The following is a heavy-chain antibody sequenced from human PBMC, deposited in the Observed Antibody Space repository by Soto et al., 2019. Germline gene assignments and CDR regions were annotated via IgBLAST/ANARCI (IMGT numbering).Heavy chain of an antibody. Sequence: QVQLVESGGGVVQPGRSLRLSCAASGFTFSSYAMHWVRQAPGKGLEWVAVISYDGSNKYYADSVKGRFTISRDNSKNTLYLQMNRLRAEDTAVYYCAGGIAAAGTGDYWGQGTLVTVSS. J-gene: IGHJ4*02. CDR1: GFTFSSYA. CDR2: ISYDGSNK. V-gene: IGHV3-30-3*01. CDR3: AGGIAAAGTGDY. D-gene: IGHD6-13*01.